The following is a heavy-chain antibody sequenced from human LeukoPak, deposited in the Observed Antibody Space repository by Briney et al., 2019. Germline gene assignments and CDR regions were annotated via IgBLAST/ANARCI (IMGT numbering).Heavy chain of an antibody. Sequence: GGSLRLSCAASGFTFSTYSMNWVRQAPGKGLEWVANIKQDGSEKYYVDSVKGRFTISRDNAKNSLYLQMNSLRAEDTAVYYCARDVGFIAAAGTFNYWGQGTLVTVSS. D-gene: IGHD6-13*01. CDR2: IKQDGSEK. CDR1: GFTFSTYS. CDR3: ARDVGFIAAAGTFNY. V-gene: IGHV3-7*03. J-gene: IGHJ4*02.